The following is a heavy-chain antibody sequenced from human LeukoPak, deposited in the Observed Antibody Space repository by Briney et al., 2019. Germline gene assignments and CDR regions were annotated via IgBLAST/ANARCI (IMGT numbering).Heavy chain of an antibody. CDR3: ATFPPLQEMATMH. V-gene: IGHV1-18*01. D-gene: IGHD5-24*01. J-gene: IGHJ4*02. CDR1: GYTFTSYG. Sequence: ASVKVSCKASGYTFTSYGISWVRQAPGQGLEWMGWTSAYNGNTNYAQKLQGRVTMTTDTSTSTAYMELRSLRSDDTAVYYCATFPPLQEMATMHWGQGTLVTVSS. CDR2: TSAYNGNT.